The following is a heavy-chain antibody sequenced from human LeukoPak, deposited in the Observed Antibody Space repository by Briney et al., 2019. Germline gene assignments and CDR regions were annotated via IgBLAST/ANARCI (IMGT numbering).Heavy chain of an antibody. CDR2: ISGGGGST. D-gene: IGHD3-10*01. V-gene: IGHV3-23*01. CDR1: GFIFSSYG. Sequence: PGGTLRLSCAASGFIFSSYGMSWVRQAPGKGLEWVSAISGGGGSTYYADSVKGRFTISRDNSKNTLYLQMNNLRAEDTAVYYCAKTRGSGPFDYWGQGTLVTVSS. J-gene: IGHJ4*02. CDR3: AKTRGSGPFDY.